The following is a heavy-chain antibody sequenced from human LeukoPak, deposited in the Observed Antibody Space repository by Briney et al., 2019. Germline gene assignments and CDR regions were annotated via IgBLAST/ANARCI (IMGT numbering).Heavy chain of an antibody. J-gene: IGHJ4*02. D-gene: IGHD1-26*01. CDR2: ISWDGGST. CDR1: GFTFDDYA. CDR3: AKGDTTWELPHDY. V-gene: IGHV3-43D*03. Sequence: GGSLRLSCAASGFTFDDYAMHWVRQAPGKGLEWVSLISWDGGSTYYADSVKGRFTISRDNSKNTLYLQMNSLGAEDTAVYYCAKGDTTWELPHDYWGQGTLVTVSS.